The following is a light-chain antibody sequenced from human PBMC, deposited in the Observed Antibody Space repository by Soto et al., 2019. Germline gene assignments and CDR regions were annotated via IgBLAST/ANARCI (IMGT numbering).Light chain of an antibody. CDR1: QSVTSNY. CDR3: QQHGTSPPSWT. Sequence: ETVLTQSPGTLSLSPGERATLFCRASQSVTSNYLAWYQQKPGQAPRLLIYGASSRATGIPDRLSGSGSGTDFTLTISRLEPEDFAVYYCQQHGTSPPSWTFGQGTKVEIK. CDR2: GAS. J-gene: IGKJ1*01. V-gene: IGKV3-20*01.